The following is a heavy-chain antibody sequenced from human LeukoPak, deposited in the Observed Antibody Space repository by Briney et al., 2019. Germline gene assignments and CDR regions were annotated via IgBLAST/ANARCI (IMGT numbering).Heavy chain of an antibody. CDR1: GGSISSGGYS. D-gene: IGHD3-10*01. J-gene: IGHJ5*02. CDR3: ARDRVLWFGELSGWFDP. CDR2: IYHSGST. Sequence: SETLSLTCAVSGGSISSGGYSWSWIRQPPGKGLEWIGYIYHSGSTYYNPSLKSRVTISVDRSKNQFSLKLSSVTAADTAVYYCARDRVLWFGELSGWFDPWGQGTLVTVSS. V-gene: IGHV4-30-2*01.